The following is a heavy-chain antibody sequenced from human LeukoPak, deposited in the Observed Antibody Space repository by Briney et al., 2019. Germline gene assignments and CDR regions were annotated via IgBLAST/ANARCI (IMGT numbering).Heavy chain of an antibody. CDR3: ARVTAWNYAREFDP. CDR1: GYTFTSYG. Sequence: ASVKVSCKASGYTFTSYGMNWVRQAPGQGLEWMGGIIPIFGTANYAQKFQGRVTITADKSTSTAYMELSSLRSEDTAVYYCARVTAWNYAREFDPWGQGTLVTVSS. CDR2: IIPIFGTA. D-gene: IGHD1-7*01. V-gene: IGHV1-69*06. J-gene: IGHJ5*02.